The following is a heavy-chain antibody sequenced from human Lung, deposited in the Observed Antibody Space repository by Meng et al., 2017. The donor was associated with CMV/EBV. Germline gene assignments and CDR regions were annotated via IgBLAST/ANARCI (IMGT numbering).Heavy chain of an antibody. CDR1: GGSTSSSTYY. CDR3: ARGDSGSYYFDY. CDR2: LYYSGST. V-gene: IGHV4-39*07. D-gene: IGHD1-26*01. Sequence: SETLSLTXTVSGGSTSSSTYYWGWVRQPPGKGLEWIGRLYYSGSTYYNPSLKSRVTISVDTSMNQFSLKLSSVTAADTAMYYCARGDSGSYYFDYWGQGTLVTVSS. J-gene: IGHJ4*02.